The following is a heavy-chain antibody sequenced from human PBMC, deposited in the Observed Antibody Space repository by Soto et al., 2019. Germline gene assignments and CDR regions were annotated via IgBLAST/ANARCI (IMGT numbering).Heavy chain of an antibody. D-gene: IGHD3-16*02. V-gene: IGHV3-11*01. CDR3: ARDRSMITFGGVIAKPGWFDP. CDR2: ISSSGSTI. Sequence: QVQLVESGGGLVKPGGSLRLSCAASGFTFSDYYMSWIRQAPGKGLEWVSYISSSGSTIYYADSVKGRFTISRDNAKNSLYLQMNSLIAEDTAVYYCARDRSMITFGGVIAKPGWFDPWGQGTLVTVSS. J-gene: IGHJ5*02. CDR1: GFTFSDYY.